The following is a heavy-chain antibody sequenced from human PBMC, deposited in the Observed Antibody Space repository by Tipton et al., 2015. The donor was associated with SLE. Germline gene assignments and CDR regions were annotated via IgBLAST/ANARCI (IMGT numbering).Heavy chain of an antibody. CDR3: ARVGETGNALDI. CDR2: INHSGST. Sequence: TLSLTCAVDGGSFSGYYWSWIRQPPGKGLEWIGEINHSGSTNYNPSLKSRVTISIDTSKNQFSLKLSSVTAADTAVYYCARVGETGNALDIRGQGTMVTVSS. J-gene: IGHJ3*02. D-gene: IGHD1-14*01. CDR1: GGSFSGYY. V-gene: IGHV4-34*01.